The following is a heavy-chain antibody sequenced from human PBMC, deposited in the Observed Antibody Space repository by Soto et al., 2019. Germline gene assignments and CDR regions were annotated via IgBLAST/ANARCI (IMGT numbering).Heavy chain of an antibody. CDR3: AKVATVLNWFGP. CDR1: GFTFSSYA. J-gene: IGHJ5*02. D-gene: IGHD3-10*01. CDR2: ISGSGGST. Sequence: EVQLLESGGGLVQPGGSLRLSCAASGFTFSSYAMSWVRQAPGKGLECVSAISGSGGSTYYTDSVKGRFPISRDNSKNKLYLQMNRLRAEETAVYYCAKVATVLNWFGPWGQGTLVTVSS. V-gene: IGHV3-23*01.